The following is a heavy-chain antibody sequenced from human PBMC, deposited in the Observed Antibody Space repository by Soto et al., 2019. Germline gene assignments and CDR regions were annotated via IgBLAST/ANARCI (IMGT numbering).Heavy chain of an antibody. D-gene: IGHD3-3*01. J-gene: IGHJ5*02. V-gene: IGHV2-5*02. Sequence: QITLKESGPTRVKPTQTLTLTCTFSGFSLTTSGVGVGWIRQPPGKALEWLALIYWDDDKRYSPSLQTRLTITKDTSKNQVVLTMTNMDPVETATYYCAQSLWRGYKAWLDPGCQGTLVTVSS. CDR3: AQSLWRGYKAWLDP. CDR1: GFSLTTSGVG. CDR2: IYWDDDK.